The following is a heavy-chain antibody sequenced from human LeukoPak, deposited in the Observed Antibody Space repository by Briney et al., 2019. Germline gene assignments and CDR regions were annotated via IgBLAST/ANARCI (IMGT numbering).Heavy chain of an antibody. CDR2: ISGDGYYT. CDR1: GFAFDDYA. CDR3: AKVLRYFDSSSAGYYYYGMDV. D-gene: IGHD3-9*01. V-gene: IGHV3-43*02. Sequence: GGSLRLSCAASGFAFDDYAMHWVRQAPGKGLEWISLISGDGYYTYYGDSVKGRFTISRDNSKNSLYLQLNSLRTEDTALYYCAKVLRYFDSSSAGYYYYGMDVWGQGTTVTVSS. J-gene: IGHJ6*02.